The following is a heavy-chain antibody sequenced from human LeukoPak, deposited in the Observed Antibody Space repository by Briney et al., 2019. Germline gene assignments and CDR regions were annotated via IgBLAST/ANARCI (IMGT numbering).Heavy chain of an antibody. CDR2: IWYDGSKK. V-gene: IGHV3-33*01. D-gene: IGHD2-2*01. CDR3: ARDLCTTTSCLDY. CDR1: GFTFSNYG. Sequence: PGRSLRLSCAASGFTFSNYGILWVRQAPGKGLERVAVIWYDGSKKYYADSVKGRFTISRDDSKNTLYLQMNSLRAEDTAVYYCARDLCTTTSCLDYWGQGTLVTVSS. J-gene: IGHJ4*02.